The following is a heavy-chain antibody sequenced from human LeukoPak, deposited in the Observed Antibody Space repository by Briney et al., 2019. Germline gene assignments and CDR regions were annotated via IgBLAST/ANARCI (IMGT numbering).Heavy chain of an antibody. J-gene: IGHJ3*02. Sequence: SLRLSCAGSGFTFNNYGIHWVRQAPGKGLEWIGEIHHSGSTDYNPSLKSRVTISPDKSKNQFSLTLTSVTAADTAVYFCARAPLSGTYYTDAFDIWGQGTMVTVSS. CDR1: GFTFNNYG. V-gene: IGHV4-4*01. D-gene: IGHD1-26*01. CDR2: IHHSGST. CDR3: ARAPLSGTYYTDAFDI.